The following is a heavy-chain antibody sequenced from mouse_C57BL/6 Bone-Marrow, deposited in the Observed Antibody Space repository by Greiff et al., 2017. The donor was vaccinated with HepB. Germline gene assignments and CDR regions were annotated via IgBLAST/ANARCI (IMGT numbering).Heavy chain of an antibody. J-gene: IGHJ2*01. Sequence: QVQLQQSGPELVKPGASVKISCKASGYAFSSSWMNWVKQRPGKGLEWIGRIYPGDGDTNYNGKFKGKATLTADKSSSTAYMQLSSLTSEDSAVYFCAPNCFDYWGQGTTLTVSS. CDR3: APNCFDY. D-gene: IGHD4-1*01. V-gene: IGHV1-82*01. CDR2: IYPGDGDT. CDR1: GYAFSSSW.